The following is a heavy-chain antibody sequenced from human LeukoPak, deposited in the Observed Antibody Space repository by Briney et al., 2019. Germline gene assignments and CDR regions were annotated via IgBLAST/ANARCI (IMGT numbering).Heavy chain of an antibody. J-gene: IGHJ6*03. Sequence: ASVKVSCKASGYTFTSYDINWVRQATGQGLEWMGWMNPNSGNTGYAQKFQGRVTITRNTSISTAYMELSSLRSEDTAVYYCARAPQRRYDFWSGYPPTYYYYYMDVWGKGTTVTVSS. CDR2: MNPNSGNT. V-gene: IGHV1-8*01. CDR1: GYTFTSYD. D-gene: IGHD3-3*01. CDR3: ARAPQRRYDFWSGYPPTYYYYYMDV.